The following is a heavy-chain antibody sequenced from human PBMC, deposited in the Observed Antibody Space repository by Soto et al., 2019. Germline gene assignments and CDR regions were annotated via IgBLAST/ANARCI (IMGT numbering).Heavy chain of an antibody. V-gene: IGHV4-31*03. CDR2: IYYSGST. CDR3: ARGFVVVPAAIPFPFDP. J-gene: IGHJ5*02. Sequence: SETLSLTCTVSGGSISSGCGYWSWIRQHPGKGLEWIGYIYYSGSTYYNPSLKSRVTISVDTSKNQFSLKLSSVTAADTAVYYCARGFVVVPAAIPFPFDPWGQGTLVTVS. CDR1: GGSISSGCGY. D-gene: IGHD2-2*02.